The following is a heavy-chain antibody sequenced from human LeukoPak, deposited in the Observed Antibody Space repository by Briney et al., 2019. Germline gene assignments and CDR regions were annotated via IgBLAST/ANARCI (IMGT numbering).Heavy chain of an antibody. Sequence: GGSLRLSCTASGFVFSRDNMNWVRQAPGKGLEWVSHISENIYHADSVKGRFTISRDNAKNSLYLQMSNLRAGDTAMYYCVREIGRPKTFYFDSWGRGTLVIVSS. CDR3: VREIGRPKTFYFDS. V-gene: IGHV3-69-1*01. J-gene: IGHJ4*02. CDR2: ISENI. CDR1: GFVFSRDN.